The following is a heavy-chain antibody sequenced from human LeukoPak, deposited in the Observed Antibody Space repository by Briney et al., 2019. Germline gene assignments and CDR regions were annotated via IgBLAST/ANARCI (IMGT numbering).Heavy chain of an antibody. Sequence: SVKVSCKASGGTFSSHAISWVRQAPGQGLEWMGGIIPIFGTANYAQKFQGRVTITTDESTSTAYMELSSLRSEDTAVYYCAVGRYYYDSSGPPGDYWGQGTLVTVSS. D-gene: IGHD3-22*01. V-gene: IGHV1-69*05. J-gene: IGHJ4*02. CDR3: AVGRYYYDSSGPPGDY. CDR2: IIPIFGTA. CDR1: GGTFSSHA.